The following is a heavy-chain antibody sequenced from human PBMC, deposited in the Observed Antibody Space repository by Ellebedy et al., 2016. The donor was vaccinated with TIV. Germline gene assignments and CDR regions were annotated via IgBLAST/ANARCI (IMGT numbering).Heavy chain of an antibody. Sequence: ASVKVSCKASGGTFSSYAISWVRQAPGQGLEWMGWMNPNSGNTGYAQKFQGRVTMTRNISISTAYMELSSLRSEDTAVYYCARRAMVRGAIGYWGQGTLVTVSS. CDR1: GGTFSSYA. CDR3: ARRAMVRGAIGY. CDR2: MNPNSGNT. V-gene: IGHV1-8*02. J-gene: IGHJ4*02. D-gene: IGHD3-10*01.